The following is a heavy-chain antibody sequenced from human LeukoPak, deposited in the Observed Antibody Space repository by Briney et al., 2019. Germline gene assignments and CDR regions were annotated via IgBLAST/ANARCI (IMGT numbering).Heavy chain of an antibody. CDR2: IYYSGST. CDR3: ARHEAGIAAAGSFDY. J-gene: IGHJ4*02. V-gene: IGHV4-61*08. CDR1: GGSISSGGYY. Sequence: SETLSLTCTVSGGSISSGGYYWSWIRQPPGKGLEWIGYIYYSGSTNYNPSLKSRVTISVDTSKNQFSLKLSSVTAADTAVYYCARHEAGIAAAGSFDYWGQGTLVTVSS. D-gene: IGHD6-13*01.